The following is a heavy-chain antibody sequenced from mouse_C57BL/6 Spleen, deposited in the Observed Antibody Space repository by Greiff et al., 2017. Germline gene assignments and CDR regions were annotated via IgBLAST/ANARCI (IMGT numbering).Heavy chain of an antibody. CDR3: TRRDGSYFDY. CDR1: GFTFSDAW. J-gene: IGHJ2*01. V-gene: IGHV6-6*01. Sequence: EVKLEESGGGLVQPGGSMKLSCAASGFTFSDAWMDWVRQSPEKGLEWVAEIRNKANNHATYYAESVKGRFTISRDDSKRSVYLQLNSLRAEDTGIYYCTRRDGSYFDYWGQGTTLTVSS. CDR2: IRNKANNHAT. D-gene: IGHD2-3*01.